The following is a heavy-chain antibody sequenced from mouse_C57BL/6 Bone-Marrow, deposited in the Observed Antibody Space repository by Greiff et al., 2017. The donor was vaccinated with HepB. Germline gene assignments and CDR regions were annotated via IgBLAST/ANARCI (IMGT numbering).Heavy chain of an antibody. CDR1: GYAFTNYL. CDR2: INPGSGGT. Sequence: QVQLKQSGAELVRPGTSVKVSCKASGYAFTNYLIEWVKQRPGQGLEWIGVINPGSGGTNYNEKFKGKATLTADKSSSTAYMQLSSLTSEDSAVYFCARGQLRLYYFDYWGQGTTLTVSS. J-gene: IGHJ2*01. D-gene: IGHD3-2*02. V-gene: IGHV1-54*01. CDR3: ARGQLRLYYFDY.